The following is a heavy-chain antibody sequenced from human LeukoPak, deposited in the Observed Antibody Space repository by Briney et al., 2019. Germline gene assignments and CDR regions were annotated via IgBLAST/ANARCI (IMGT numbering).Heavy chain of an antibody. J-gene: IGHJ4*02. CDR2: INSDGSTR. V-gene: IGHV3-74*01. D-gene: IGHD1-1*01. Sequence: GGSLRLSCAASGFTFSSPWMHWVRHAPGKGLVWVSRINSDGSTRSYADSVKGRFTISRDNAKNMMYLLMNSLRAEDTAVYYCAKRYAGYFDYWGQGTLVTVSS. CDR3: AKRYAGYFDY. CDR1: GFTFSSPW.